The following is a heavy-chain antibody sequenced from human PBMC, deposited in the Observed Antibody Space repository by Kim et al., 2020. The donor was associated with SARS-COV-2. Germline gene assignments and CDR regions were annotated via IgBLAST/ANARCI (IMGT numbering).Heavy chain of an antibody. CDR1: GFSLSTSGMC. CDR3: ARATGGVCSDAFDI. CDR2: IDWDDDK. J-gene: IGHJ3*02. D-gene: IGHD2-8*02. Sequence: SGPTLVNPTQTLTLTCTFSGFSLSTSGMCVSWIRQPPGKALEWLALIDWDDDKYYSTSLKTRLTISKDTSKNQVVLTMTNMDPVDTATYYCARATGGVCSDAFDIWGQGTMVTVSS. V-gene: IGHV2-70*01.